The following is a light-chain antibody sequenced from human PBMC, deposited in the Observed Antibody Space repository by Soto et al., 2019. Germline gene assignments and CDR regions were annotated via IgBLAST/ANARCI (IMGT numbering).Light chain of an antibody. Sequence: IKLTQSPSSLSASVRDRVTITCRASQGISSYLAWYQQIPGKAPRLLIYAASTLQSGVPSRFSGSGSGTDFTLTISSLQPEDFATYYCQQLNSYPITFGQGTRLEI. CDR3: QQLNSYPIT. CDR1: QGISSY. J-gene: IGKJ5*01. CDR2: AAS. V-gene: IGKV1-9*01.